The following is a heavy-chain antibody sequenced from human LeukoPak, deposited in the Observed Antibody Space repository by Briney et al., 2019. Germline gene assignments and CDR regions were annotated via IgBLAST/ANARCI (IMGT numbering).Heavy chain of an antibody. CDR1: GGSFSGYY. D-gene: IGHD2-2*01. V-gene: IGHV4-34*01. CDR2: INHSGST. CDR3: ARGGGLLSYYYYMDV. J-gene: IGHJ6*03. Sequence: PSETLSLTCAVYGGSFSGYYWSWIRQPPGKGLEWIGEINHSGSTNYNPSLKSRVTISVDTSKNQFSLKLSSVTAADTAVYYCARGGGLLSYYYYMDVWGQGTTVTISS.